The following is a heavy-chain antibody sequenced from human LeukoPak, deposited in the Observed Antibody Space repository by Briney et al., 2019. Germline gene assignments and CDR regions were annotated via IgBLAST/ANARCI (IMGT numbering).Heavy chain of an antibody. CDR3: ARAVCSSTSCYAPYYYGMDV. V-gene: IGHV1-8*01. Sequence: ASVKVSCKASGYTFTSYDINWVRQATGQGLEWMGWMNPNSGNTGYAQKFQGRVTMTRNTSISTAYMELSRLRSDDTAVYYCARAVCSSTSCYAPYYYGMDVWGQGTTVTVSS. CDR1: GYTFTSYD. CDR2: MNPNSGNT. D-gene: IGHD2-2*01. J-gene: IGHJ6*02.